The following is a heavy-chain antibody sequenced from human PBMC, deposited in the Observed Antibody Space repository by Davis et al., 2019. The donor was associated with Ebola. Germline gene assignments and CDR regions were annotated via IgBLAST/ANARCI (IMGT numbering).Heavy chain of an antibody. CDR3: AGGLKAGLFDY. CDR2: IYLAGTT. CDR1: GFPVSDNY. D-gene: IGHD6-19*01. V-gene: IGHV3-53*01. J-gene: IGHJ4*02. Sequence: GESLKISCAVSGFPVSDNYMTWVRQAPGKGLEWLSTIYLAGTTYYADSVKGRFTISRDNSGNTFFLQMSGLKAEDTAVYYCAGGLKAGLFDYWGQGTLVTVSS.